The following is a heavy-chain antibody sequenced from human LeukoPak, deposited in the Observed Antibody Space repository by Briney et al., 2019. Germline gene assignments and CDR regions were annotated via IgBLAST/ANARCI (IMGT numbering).Heavy chain of an antibody. Sequence: ASVKVSCKASGSTFTDYYMHWVRQAPGQGLEWMGWINPNSGNTGYAQKFQGRVTITRNTSISTAYMELSSLRSEDTAVYYCARDSSGWYHWFDPWGQGTLVTVSS. CDR2: INPNSGNT. V-gene: IGHV1-8*03. D-gene: IGHD6-19*01. CDR1: GSTFTDYY. CDR3: ARDSSGWYHWFDP. J-gene: IGHJ5*02.